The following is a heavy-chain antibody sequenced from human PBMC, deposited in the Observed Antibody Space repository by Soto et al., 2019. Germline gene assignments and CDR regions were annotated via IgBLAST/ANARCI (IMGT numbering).Heavy chain of an antibody. D-gene: IGHD1-26*01. Sequence: EVYLVESGGGLIQPGGSLRLSCVGSGFTFSNHWMNWVRQAPGKGLEWVSSISSGGGSPYYADSVKGRFTISRNNSKNTLFLQMNSLRAEDTAVYYCAKGDGRIVPRHFDYWGQGTLVTVSS. V-gene: IGHV3-23*04. J-gene: IGHJ4*02. CDR2: ISSGGGSP. CDR1: GFTFSNHW. CDR3: AKGDGRIVPRHFDY.